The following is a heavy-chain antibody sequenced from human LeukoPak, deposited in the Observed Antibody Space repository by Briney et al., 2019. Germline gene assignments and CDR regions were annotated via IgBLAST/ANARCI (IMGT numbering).Heavy chain of an antibody. CDR3: ARTTEAHSWRTRYYDYYMDV. CDR1: GYTFTGHY. J-gene: IGHJ6*03. V-gene: IGHV1-2*02. Sequence: ASVKVSCKASGYTFTGHYMHWVRQAPGQGLEWMGWINPNSGGTIYAQNFQGRVTMTRDTSISTVYMELSSLRSDDTAVYYCARTTEAHSWRTRYYDYYMDVCGKGTTVTVSS. CDR2: INPNSGGT. D-gene: IGHD6-13*01.